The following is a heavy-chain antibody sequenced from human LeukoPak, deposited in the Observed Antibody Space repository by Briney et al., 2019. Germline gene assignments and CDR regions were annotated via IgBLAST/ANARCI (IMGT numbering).Heavy chain of an antibody. CDR1: GYTLTELS. CDR3: ARVHFVEYSSSVNYYYGMDV. V-gene: IGHV1-8*01. Sequence: ASVKVSCKVSGYTLTELSMHWVRQATGQGLEWMGWMNPNSGNTGYAQKFQGRVTMTRNTSISTAYMELSSLRSEDTAVYYCARVHFVEYSSSVNYYYGMDVWGQGTTVTVSS. J-gene: IGHJ6*02. D-gene: IGHD6-6*01. CDR2: MNPNSGNT.